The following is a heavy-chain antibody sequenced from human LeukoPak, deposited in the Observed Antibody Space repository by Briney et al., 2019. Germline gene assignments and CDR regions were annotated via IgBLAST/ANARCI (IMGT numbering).Heavy chain of an antibody. J-gene: IGHJ4*02. D-gene: IGHD6-13*01. CDR3: ARGIRARYSSSWYPY. CDR2: INPNSGGT. CDR1: VYTLTDHY. Sequence: SVPVSCKDSVYTLTDHYMLWLRQAPPDGLEWLGWINPNSGGTNYAQKFQGRVTMTRDTSISTAYMELSRLRSDDTAVYYCARGIRARYSSSWYPYWGQGTLVTVSS. V-gene: IGHV1-2*02.